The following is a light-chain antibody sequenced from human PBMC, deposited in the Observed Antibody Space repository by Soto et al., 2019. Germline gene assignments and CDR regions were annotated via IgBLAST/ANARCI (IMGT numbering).Light chain of an antibody. CDR1: SSDVGGYND. Sequence: QSALTQPPSASGSPGQSVTISCTGSSSDVGGYNDVSWYQQHPGKAPKLMIYEVSKRPSGVPDRLSGSKSGNTASLTVSGLQAEDEAYYYCSSYGGSNTVVFGGGTKLTV. V-gene: IGLV2-8*01. CDR3: SSYGGSNTVV. J-gene: IGLJ2*01. CDR2: EVS.